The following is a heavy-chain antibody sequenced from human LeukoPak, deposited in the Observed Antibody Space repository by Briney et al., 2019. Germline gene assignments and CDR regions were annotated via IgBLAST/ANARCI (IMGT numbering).Heavy chain of an antibody. J-gene: IGHJ4*02. D-gene: IGHD6-13*01. CDR1: GFTFSSYA. V-gene: IGHV3-30*04. CDR3: ARDLLAAAGTY. Sequence: PGGSLTLSCAASGFTFSSYAMHWVRQAPGKGLEWVAVISYDGSNKYYADSVKGRFTISRDNSKNTLYLQMNSLRAEDTAVYYCARDLLAAAGTYWGQGTLVTVSS. CDR2: ISYDGSNK.